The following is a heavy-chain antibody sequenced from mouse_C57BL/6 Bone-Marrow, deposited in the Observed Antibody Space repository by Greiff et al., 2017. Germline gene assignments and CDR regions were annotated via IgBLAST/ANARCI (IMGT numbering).Heavy chain of an antibody. D-gene: IGHD1-1*01. V-gene: IGHV2-9-1*01. Sequence: QVQLKESGPGLVAPSQSLSITCTVSGFSLTSYAISWVRPPPGKGLEWLGVIWTGGGTNYNSALKSRLSISKDNSKSQVFLKMNSLQTDDTARYYCARCYYGSRGDWYFDVWGTGTTVTVSS. CDR2: IWTGGGT. J-gene: IGHJ1*03. CDR1: GFSLTSYA. CDR3: ARCYYGSRGDWYFDV.